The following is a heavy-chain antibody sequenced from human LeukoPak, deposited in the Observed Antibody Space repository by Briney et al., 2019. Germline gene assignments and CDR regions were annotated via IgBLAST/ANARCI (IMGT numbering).Heavy chain of an antibody. CDR3: AKYNYYGAGSYYNDFDY. Sequence: GGSLTLTCAASGFTFSSYAMSWVRQAQGKGLDWVSASSGSGANRYCADSVKGRFTSSRDNSKNTLYLQMNMLRAEVTAVYYGAKYNYYGAGSYYNDFDYWGQGTLVTVSS. D-gene: IGHD3-10*01. CDR1: GFTFSSYA. CDR2: SSGSGANR. J-gene: IGHJ4*02. V-gene: IGHV3-23*01.